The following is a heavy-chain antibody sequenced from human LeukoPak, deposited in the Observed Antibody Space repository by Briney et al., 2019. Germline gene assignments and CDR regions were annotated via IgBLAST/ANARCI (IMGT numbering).Heavy chain of an antibody. CDR3: ARVYIVVVPAATRRYYYYGMDV. CDR2: TYYRSKWYN. J-gene: IGHJ6*02. V-gene: IGHV6-1*01. CDR1: GDSVSSNSAA. D-gene: IGHD2-2*01. Sequence: SRTLSLTCAISGDSVSSNSAAWNWIRQSPSRGLEWLGRTYYRSKWYNDYAVSVKSRITINPDTSKNQFSLQLNSVTPEDTAVYYCARVYIVVVPAATRRYYYYGMDVWGQGTTVTVSS.